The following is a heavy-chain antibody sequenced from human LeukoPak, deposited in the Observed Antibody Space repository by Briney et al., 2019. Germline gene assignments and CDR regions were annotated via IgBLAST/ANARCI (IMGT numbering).Heavy chain of an antibody. CDR1: GFTFSNYG. D-gene: IGHD6-19*01. V-gene: IGHV3-33*01. Sequence: GGSLRLSCAASGFTFSNYGMHWVRQAPGKGLEWVAVIWFDGSHQYYADSVKGRLTISRDDSKNSLYLQMNSLRAEDTAVYYCARSSKAESTRYSSGWYSGPPYYYGMDVWGQGTTVTVSS. CDR3: ARSSKAESTRYSSGWYSGPPYYYGMDV. J-gene: IGHJ6*02. CDR2: IWFDGSHQ.